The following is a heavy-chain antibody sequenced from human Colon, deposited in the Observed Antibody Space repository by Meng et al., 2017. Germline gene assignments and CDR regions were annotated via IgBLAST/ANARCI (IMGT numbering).Heavy chain of an antibody. D-gene: IGHD3-3*01. CDR3: ANRFV. Sequence: EVQLVESGGGLVQPGGSLRLSCAVSGFSVSSYFMIWVRQAPGKGLEWVSMIHSSAGTFFADSVKGRFTVSTDNSKNTLYLQMNSLRIEDTAVYHCANRFVWGLGTLVTVSS. J-gene: IGHJ4*02. CDR2: IHSSAGT. V-gene: IGHV3-66*02. CDR1: GFSVSSYF.